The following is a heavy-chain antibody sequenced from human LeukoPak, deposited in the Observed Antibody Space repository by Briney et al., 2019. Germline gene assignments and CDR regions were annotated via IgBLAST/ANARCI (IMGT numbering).Heavy chain of an antibody. CDR3: ARDPLAYYFDSSGYSTFDY. CDR2: IKQDGSEK. V-gene: IGHV3-7*01. Sequence: GGSLRLSCAASGFTSSSYWMSWVRQAPGKGLEWVANIKQDGSEKCYVDSVKGRFTISRDNSKNTLYLQMNSLRAEDTAVYYCARDPLAYYFDSSGYSTFDYWGQGTLVTVSS. J-gene: IGHJ4*02. D-gene: IGHD3-22*01. CDR1: GFTSSSYW.